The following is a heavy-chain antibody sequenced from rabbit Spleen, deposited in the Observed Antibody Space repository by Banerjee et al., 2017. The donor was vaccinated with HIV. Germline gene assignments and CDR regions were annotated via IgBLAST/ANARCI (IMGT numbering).Heavy chain of an antibody. D-gene: IGHD8-1*01. V-gene: IGHV1S40*01. CDR3: ARYAGTSFSTYGMDL. Sequence: QQLVESGGGLVKPGASLTLTCKASGFSFSSGYDMCWVRQAPGKGLEWIACIYAGTIGSTYSASWAKGRFTCFKTSSTTVTLQMTSLTAADTATYFCARYAGTSFSTYGMDLWGPGTLVTVS. CDR2: IYAGTIGST. J-gene: IGHJ6*01. CDR1: GFSFSSGYD.